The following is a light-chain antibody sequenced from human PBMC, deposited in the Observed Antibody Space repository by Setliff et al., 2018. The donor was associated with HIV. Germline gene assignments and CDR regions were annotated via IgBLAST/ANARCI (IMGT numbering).Light chain of an antibody. V-gene: IGLV1-40*01. J-gene: IGLJ1*01. CDR3: SSYAGSRAFDV. CDR1: SSNIGAGYD. CDR2: GNS. Sequence: QSVLTQPPSVSGAPGQRVTISCTGSSSNIGAGYDVHWYQQLPGTAPKLLIYGNSNRPSGVPDRFSGSKSGTSASLAITGLQPDDEGDYFCSSYAGSRAFDVFGTGTKVTVL.